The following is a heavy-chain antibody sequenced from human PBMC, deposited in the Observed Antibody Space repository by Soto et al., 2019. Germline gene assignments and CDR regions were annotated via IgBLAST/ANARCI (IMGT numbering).Heavy chain of an antibody. V-gene: IGHV4-30-4*01. D-gene: IGHD2-15*01. J-gene: IGHJ4*02. CDR1: GGSIISGDYY. CDR3: ARDPRSGGSFDY. CDR2: IYYSGST. Sequence: PSETLSLTCTVSGGSIISGDYYWSLIRQPPGKGLEWIGYIYYSGSTYYNPSLKSRVTISVDTSKNQFSLKLSSVTAADTAVYYCARDPRSGGSFDYWGQGTLVTVSS.